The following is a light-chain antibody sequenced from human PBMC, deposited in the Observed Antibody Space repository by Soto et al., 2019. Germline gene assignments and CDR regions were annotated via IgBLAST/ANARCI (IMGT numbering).Light chain of an antibody. CDR2: DNN. CDR3: GTWDSSLSAGV. Sequence: QSVLTQPPSVSAAPGQKVTISCSGSSSNIGNNPVCWYQQLPGTAPKLLIHDNNKRPSGIPDRFSGSRSGTSATLGITGLQTGDEADYYCGTWDSSLSAGVFGGGTKLTVL. J-gene: IGLJ3*02. V-gene: IGLV1-51*01. CDR1: SSNIGNNP.